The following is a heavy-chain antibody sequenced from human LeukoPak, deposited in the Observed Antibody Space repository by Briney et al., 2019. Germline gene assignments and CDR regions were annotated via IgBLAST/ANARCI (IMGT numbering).Heavy chain of an antibody. Sequence: SETLSLTCTVSGGSISSYYWSWIRQPPGKGLEWIGYIYYSGSTNYNPSLKSRVTISVDTSKNQFSLKLSSVTAADTAVYYCARCLGGDPSRDYYYMDVWGKGTTVTVSS. CDR3: ARCLGGDPSRDYYYMDV. CDR1: GGSISSYY. D-gene: IGHD2-21*01. V-gene: IGHV4-59*01. J-gene: IGHJ6*03. CDR2: IYYSGST.